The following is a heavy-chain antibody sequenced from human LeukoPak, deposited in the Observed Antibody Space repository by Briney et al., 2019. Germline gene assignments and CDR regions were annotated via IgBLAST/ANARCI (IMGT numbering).Heavy chain of an antibody. J-gene: IGHJ6*03. Sequence: QPGRSLRLSCAASGFTFSSYGMHWVRQAPGKGLEWVAVIWYDGSNKYYADSVKGRFPISRDNSKNTLYRQMNSLRAEDTAVYYCAKGGRNYANYYYYYMDVWGKGTTVTVSS. CDR3: AKGGRNYANYYYYYMDV. V-gene: IGHV3-33*06. D-gene: IGHD4-11*01. CDR1: GFTFSSYG. CDR2: IWYDGSNK.